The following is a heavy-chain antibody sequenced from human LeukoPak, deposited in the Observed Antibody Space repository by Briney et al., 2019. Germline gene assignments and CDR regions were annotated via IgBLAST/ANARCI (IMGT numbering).Heavy chain of an antibody. Sequence: SETLSLTCTVSGGSISSGGYYWSWIRQPPGKGLEWVGYIYHSGSTYYNPSLKSRVTISVDTSKNQFSLKLSSVTAADTAVYYCARDKGTPRHGFGELTFDYWGQGTLVTVSS. V-gene: IGHV4-30-2*01. CDR1: GGSISSGGYY. CDR3: ARDKGTPRHGFGELTFDY. J-gene: IGHJ4*02. D-gene: IGHD3-10*01. CDR2: IYHSGST.